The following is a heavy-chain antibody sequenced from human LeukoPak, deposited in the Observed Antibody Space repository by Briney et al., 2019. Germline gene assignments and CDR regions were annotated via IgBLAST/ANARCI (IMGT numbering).Heavy chain of an antibody. CDR3: ARDHGSAYYRAPRH. J-gene: IGHJ4*02. Sequence: GASVKVSCKASGYIFTNYYMLWVRQAPGQGLEWRGTINPSGGSTTYAQKFQGRVTMTRDTSTSTVYMELSSLRSEDTAVYYCARDHGSAYYRAPRHWGQGTLVTVSS. D-gene: IGHD3-10*01. CDR1: GYIFTNYY. V-gene: IGHV1-46*01. CDR2: INPSGGST.